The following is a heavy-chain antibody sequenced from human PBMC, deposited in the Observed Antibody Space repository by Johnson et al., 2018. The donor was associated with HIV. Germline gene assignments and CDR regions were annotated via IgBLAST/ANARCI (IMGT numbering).Heavy chain of an antibody. CDR3: ARDQGELRRTQAFDI. CDR1: GFTFSSYA. CDR2: ISYDGSNK. J-gene: IGHJ3*02. D-gene: IGHD1-14*01. V-gene: IGHV3-30*04. Sequence: QVQLVESGGGVVQPGRSLRLSCAASGFTFSSYAMHWVRQAPGKGLEWVAVISYDGSNKFYADSVKGRFTISRDNSKNTLYLQMNSLRHEDTAVYYCARDQGELRRTQAFDIWGQGTMGTVSS.